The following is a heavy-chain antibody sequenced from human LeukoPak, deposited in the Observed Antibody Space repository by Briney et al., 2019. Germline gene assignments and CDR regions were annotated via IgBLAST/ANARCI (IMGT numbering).Heavy chain of an antibody. CDR3: GRQKSGYPLDY. J-gene: IGHJ4*02. CDR2: IDWDDDK. V-gene: IGHV2-70*11. CDR1: GFSRSTSGMC. D-gene: IGHD3-3*01. Sequence: SGPTLVNPTQTLTLTCTFSGFSRSTSGMCVSWIRQPPGKALEWLARIDWDDDKYYSTSLKTRLTISKDTSKNQVVLTMTNMGPVDTATYYCGRQKSGYPLDYWGQGTLVTVSS.